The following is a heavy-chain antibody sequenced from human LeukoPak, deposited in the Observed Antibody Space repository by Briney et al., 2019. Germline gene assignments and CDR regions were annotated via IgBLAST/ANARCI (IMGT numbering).Heavy chain of an antibody. V-gene: IGHV4-30-4*01. J-gene: IGHJ4*02. CDR3: ARDRSGYFDY. CDR1: GGSISSGDYY. D-gene: IGHD3-22*01. CDR2: IYYSGST. Sequence: SETLSLTRTVSGGSISSGDYYWSWIRQPPGKGLEWIGYIYYSGSTYYNPSLKSRVTISVDTSKNQFSLKLSSVTAADTAVYYCARDRSGYFDYWGQGTLVTVSS.